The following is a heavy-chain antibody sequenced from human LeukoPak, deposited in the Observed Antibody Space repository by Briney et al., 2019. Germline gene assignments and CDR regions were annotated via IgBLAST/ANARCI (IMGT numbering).Heavy chain of an antibody. CDR1: GFTFSSDW. CDR2: IKQDGSEK. CDR3: VGVDV. J-gene: IGHJ6*02. Sequence: QSGGSLRLSCAASGFTFSSDWMSWVRQAPGKGLEWVANIKQDGSEKYYVDSVKGRFTISRDNANNSLELEMNSLKAEDTVVDYCVGVDVWGQGTTVTVSS. V-gene: IGHV3-7*01.